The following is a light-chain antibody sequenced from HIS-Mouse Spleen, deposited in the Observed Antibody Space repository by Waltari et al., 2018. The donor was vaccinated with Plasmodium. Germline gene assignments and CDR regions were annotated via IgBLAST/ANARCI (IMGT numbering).Light chain of an antibody. CDR2: GAS. V-gene: IGKV3-15*01. CDR3: QQYNNWPAWT. CDR1: QSVSSN. J-gene: IGKJ1*01. Sequence: EIVMTQSPATLSVSPGDRATLSCRASQSVSSNLAWYQQKPGQAPRLLIYGASTRATGIPARFSGSGSGTEFTLTIGSLQSEDFAVYYCQQYNNWPAWTFGQGTKVEIK.